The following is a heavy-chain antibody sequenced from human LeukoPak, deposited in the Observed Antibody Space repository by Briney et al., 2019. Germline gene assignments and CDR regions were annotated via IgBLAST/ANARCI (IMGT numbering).Heavy chain of an antibody. CDR1: GGSFSGYY. CDR2: IYHSGST. Sequence: SETLSLTCAVYGGSFSGYYWSWIRQPPGKGLEWIGYIYHSGSTYYNPSLKSRVTLSLDRSRNQFSLKLSSVTAADTAVYYCARTYYDILTGYYFDLWGQGTLVTVSS. CDR3: ARTYYDILTGYYFDL. V-gene: IGHV4-34*01. D-gene: IGHD3-9*01. J-gene: IGHJ5*02.